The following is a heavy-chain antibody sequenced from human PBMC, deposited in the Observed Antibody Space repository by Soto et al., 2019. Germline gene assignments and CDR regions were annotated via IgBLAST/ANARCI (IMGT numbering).Heavy chain of an antibody. D-gene: IGHD3-10*02. CDR2: ISYDGSNK. V-gene: IGHV3-30-3*01. Sequence: GGSLRLSCAASGFTFGSYAMHWVRQAPGKGLEWVAVISYDGSNKYYADSVKGRFTISRDNSKNTLYLQMNSLRAEDTAVYYCARDDVPGGGYDYYGMDVWGQGTTVTVSS. J-gene: IGHJ6*02. CDR3: ARDDVPGGGYDYYGMDV. CDR1: GFTFGSYA.